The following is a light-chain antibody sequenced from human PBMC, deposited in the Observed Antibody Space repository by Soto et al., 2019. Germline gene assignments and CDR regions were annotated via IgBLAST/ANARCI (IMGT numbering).Light chain of an antibody. CDR3: SSYSLSNAYL. Sequence: QSALTQPASLSGSPGQSITISCTGTSSDIGAYDYVSWFQQHPGKAPKLMISEVNNRPSGVSIRFSGSKSVNTAYLTISGLQAEDEADYFCSSYSLSNAYLFGTGTKVTVL. CDR2: EVN. V-gene: IGLV2-14*01. CDR1: SSDIGAYDY. J-gene: IGLJ1*01.